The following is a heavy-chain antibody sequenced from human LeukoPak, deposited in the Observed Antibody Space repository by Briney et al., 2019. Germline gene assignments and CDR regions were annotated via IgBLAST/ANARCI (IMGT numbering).Heavy chain of an antibody. V-gene: IGHV3-23*01. CDR1: GFTFSSYA. CDR2: ISGSGGST. J-gene: IGHJ6*01. D-gene: IGHD3-10*01. CDR3: AKDGITMVRGVIRPYYYYGMDV. Sequence: GGSLRLSCAASGFTFSSYAMSWVRQAPGKGLEWVSAISGSGGSTYYADSVKGRFTISRDNSKNTLYLQMNSLRAEDTAVYYCAKDGITMVRGVIRPYYYYGMDVWGKGPRSPSPQ.